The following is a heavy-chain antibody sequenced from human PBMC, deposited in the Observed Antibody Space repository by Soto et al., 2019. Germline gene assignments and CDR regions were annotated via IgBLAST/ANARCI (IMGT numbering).Heavy chain of an antibody. Sequence: PGGSLRLSCAAPGFTFSEYYMNWIRQALGKGMEWVAVISYDGSSKYYADSVKGRFTISRDNSKNTLYLQMNSLRADDTAVYYCAREGALTRDAFDIWGQGTMVTVSS. J-gene: IGHJ3*02. CDR2: ISYDGSSK. D-gene: IGHD3-16*01. V-gene: IGHV3-30-3*01. CDR1: GFTFSEYY. CDR3: AREGALTRDAFDI.